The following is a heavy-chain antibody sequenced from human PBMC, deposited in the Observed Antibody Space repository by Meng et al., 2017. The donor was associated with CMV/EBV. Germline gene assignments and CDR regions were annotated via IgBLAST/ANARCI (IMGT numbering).Heavy chain of an antibody. V-gene: IGHV4-34*01. Sequence: QVQLQRPGSGLPWPSVTLALTLAVYGGSTSGYYWSWIRQPQGQGLECLGEINRRASNNYNPTLKSRVTISVDTSKNQFSLKLSSVTATDTAVYYCARGVGGWFDPWGQGTLVTVSS. CDR1: GGSTSGYY. CDR3: ARGVGGWFDP. D-gene: IGHD1-26*01. CDR2: INRRASN. J-gene: IGHJ5*02.